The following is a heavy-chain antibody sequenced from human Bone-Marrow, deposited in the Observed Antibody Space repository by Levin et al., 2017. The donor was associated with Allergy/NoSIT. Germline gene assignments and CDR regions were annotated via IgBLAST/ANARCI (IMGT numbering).Heavy chain of an antibody. CDR1: GFSLNTGEMR. CDR3: ARDEYSSPYFDY. V-gene: IGHV2-70*04. Sequence: SGPTLVKPTQTLTLTCSFSGFSLNTGEMRVSWIRQPPGKALEWLARIDWDDAKFYNTSLKTRLTISKDTSKNQVVLTMTNMDPVDTATYYCARDEYSSPYFDYWGQGTLVTVSS. J-gene: IGHJ4*02. CDR2: IDWDDAK. D-gene: IGHD6-13*01.